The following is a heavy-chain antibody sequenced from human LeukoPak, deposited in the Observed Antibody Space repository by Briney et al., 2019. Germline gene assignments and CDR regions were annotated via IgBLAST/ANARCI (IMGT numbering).Heavy chain of an antibody. D-gene: IGHD4-17*01. Sequence: PGGSLRLSCAASVFSSSDYTIHWVRQASGKGLEWVGRINTKSNHYATTYTASVKGRFTIPREDSKNTAYLQMNSLKIEDAALYYCTTRPPHGDINVFDFWGQGTLVTVSS. CDR3: TTRPPHGDINVFDF. J-gene: IGHJ4*02. V-gene: IGHV3-73*01. CDR2: INTKSNHYAT. CDR1: VFSSSDYT.